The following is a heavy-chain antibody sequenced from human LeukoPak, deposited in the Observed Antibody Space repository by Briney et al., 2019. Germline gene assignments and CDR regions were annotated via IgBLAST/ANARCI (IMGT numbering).Heavy chain of an antibody. CDR3: ARDWGHIVVVTAIHQDAFDI. D-gene: IGHD2-21*02. V-gene: IGHV3-21*01. J-gene: IGHJ3*02. CDR2: ISSSSSYI. Sequence: GGSLRLSCAASGFTFSSYSMNWVRQAPGKGLEWVSSISSSSSYIYYADSVKGRFTISRDNAKNSLYLQMNSLRAEDTAVYYCARDWGHIVVVTAIHQDAFDIWGQGTMVTVSS. CDR1: GFTFSSYS.